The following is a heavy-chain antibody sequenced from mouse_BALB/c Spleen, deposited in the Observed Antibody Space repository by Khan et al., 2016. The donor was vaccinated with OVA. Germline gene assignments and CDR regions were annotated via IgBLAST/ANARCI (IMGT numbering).Heavy chain of an antibody. Sequence: DLVKPGASVKLSCKASGYTFTSYWINWIKQRPGQGLECIGRIAPGSGSTYYNEMFKGTATLTVDTSSSTAYIQLSSLSSADPAVSFCARSNYSSSSLDAMDYWGQGTSVAVAS. CDR2: IAPGSGST. V-gene: IGHV1S41*01. D-gene: IGHD1-1*01. J-gene: IGHJ4*01. CDR1: GYTFTSYW. CDR3: ARSNYSSSSLDAMDY.